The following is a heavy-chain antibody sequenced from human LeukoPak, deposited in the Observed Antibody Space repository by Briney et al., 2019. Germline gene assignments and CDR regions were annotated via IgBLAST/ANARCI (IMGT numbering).Heavy chain of an antibody. V-gene: IGHV4-59*01. CDR1: GGSISGYY. J-gene: IGHJ3*02. D-gene: IGHD2-15*01. CDR2: IYYSGST. CDR3: ARDLQGIEDAFDI. Sequence: SETLSLTCTVSGGSISGYYWSWIRQPPGKGLEWIGYIYYSGSTNYNPSLKSRVTISVDTSKNQFSLKLSSVTAADTAVYYCARDLQGIEDAFDIWGQGTMVSVSS.